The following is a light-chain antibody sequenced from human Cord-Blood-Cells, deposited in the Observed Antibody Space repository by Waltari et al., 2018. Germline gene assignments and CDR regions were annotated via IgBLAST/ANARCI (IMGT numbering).Light chain of an antibody. CDR3: SSYTSSSTFEWV. V-gene: IGLV2-14*01. CDR2: DVS. Sequence: QSALTQPASVSGSPGQSITISCTGTSRDVGGYNYVSWYQQHPGKAPKLMIYDVSKRPSGVSNRFSGSKSGNTASLTISGLQAEDEADYYCSSYTSSSTFEWVFGGGTKLTVL. J-gene: IGLJ3*02. CDR1: SRDVGGYNY.